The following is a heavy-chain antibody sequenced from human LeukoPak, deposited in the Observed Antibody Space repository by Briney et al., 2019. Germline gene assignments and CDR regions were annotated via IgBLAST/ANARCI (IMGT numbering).Heavy chain of an antibody. CDR3: ARVSSRGYFDY. CDR1: GGSISSGGYY. V-gene: IGHV4-31*03. J-gene: IGHJ4*02. CDR2: IYYSGST. Sequence: SETLSLTCTVSGGSISSGGYYWSWIRQHPGKGLEWIGYIYYSGSTYYNPSLKSRVTISVDTSKNQFSPKLSSVTAADTAVYYCARVSSRGYFDYWGQGTLVTVSS.